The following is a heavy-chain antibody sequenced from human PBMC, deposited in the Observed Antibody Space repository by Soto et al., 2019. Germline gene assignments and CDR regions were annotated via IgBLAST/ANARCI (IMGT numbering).Heavy chain of an antibody. J-gene: IGHJ4*02. CDR3: AKGARVTIFGVALQSGVAY. V-gene: IGHV3-23*01. Sequence: GGSLRLSCAASGFTFSSYAMSWVRQAPGKGLEWVSAISGSGGSTYYADSVKGRFTISRDNSKNTLYLQMNSLRAEDTAVYYCAKGARVTIFGVALQSGVAYWGQGTLVTVSS. CDR1: GFTFSSYA. D-gene: IGHD3-3*01. CDR2: ISGSGGST.